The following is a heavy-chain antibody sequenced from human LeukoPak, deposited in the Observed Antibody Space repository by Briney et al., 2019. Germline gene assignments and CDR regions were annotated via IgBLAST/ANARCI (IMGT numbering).Heavy chain of an antibody. Sequence: GGSLRLSCAASGFTFSSYSMNWVRQAPGKGLEWVSVFYSGGSTYYAASVKGRFTISRHNSKNTQYLQMNSLRAEDTAVYYCAGGFYGHFDYWGQGTLVTVSS. CDR1: GFTFSSYS. D-gene: IGHD4-17*01. CDR2: FYSGGST. V-gene: IGHV3-53*04. J-gene: IGHJ4*02. CDR3: AGGFYGHFDY.